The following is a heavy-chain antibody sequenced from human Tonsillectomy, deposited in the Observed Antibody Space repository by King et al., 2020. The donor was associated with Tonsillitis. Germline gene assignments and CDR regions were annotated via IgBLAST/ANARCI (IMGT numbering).Heavy chain of an antibody. CDR3: TRGIAAAANQDAFDI. Sequence: VQLVQSGAEVKKPGASVKISCKASPYIFTNYWMHWVRQAPGQGLEWMGIINPSGEITAYAQKFQGRVIMTRDTSTDTLYIELSSLRSEDTASYYCTRGIAAAANQDAFDIWGQGTMVTVSS. CDR2: INPSGEIT. J-gene: IGHJ3*02. CDR1: PYIFTNYW. V-gene: IGHV1-46*03. D-gene: IGHD6-13*01.